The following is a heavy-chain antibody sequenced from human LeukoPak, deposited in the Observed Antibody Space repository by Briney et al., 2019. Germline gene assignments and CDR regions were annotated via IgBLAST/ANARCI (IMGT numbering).Heavy chain of an antibody. V-gene: IGHV4-39*07. CDR3: ARSPSGSYPD. Sequence: PSETLSLTCTVSGGSISSTNNYWAWTRQPPGKGLEWIGSISYSGSTSYNLSLKRRVTMSIDTSKNHFSLRLSSMTAADTATYYCARSPSGSYPDWGQGTLVTVSS. J-gene: IGHJ4*02. D-gene: IGHD1-26*01. CDR1: GGSISSTNNY. CDR2: ISYSGST.